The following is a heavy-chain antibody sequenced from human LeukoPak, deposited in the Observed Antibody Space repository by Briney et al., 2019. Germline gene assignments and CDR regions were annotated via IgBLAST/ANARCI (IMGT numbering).Heavy chain of an antibody. CDR1: GGSFSGYY. Sequence: SETLSLTCAVYGGSFSGYYWSWIRQPPGKGLEWIGEINHSGSTNYNPSLKSRVTISVDTSKNQFSLKLSSVTAADTAVYYCARMMGYYDSSGYYPFDYWGQGTLVTVSS. V-gene: IGHV4-34*01. CDR3: ARMMGYYDSSGYYPFDY. CDR2: INHSGST. D-gene: IGHD3-22*01. J-gene: IGHJ4*02.